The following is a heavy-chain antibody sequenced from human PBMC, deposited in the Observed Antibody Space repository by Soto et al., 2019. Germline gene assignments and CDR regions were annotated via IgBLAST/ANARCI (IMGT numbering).Heavy chain of an antibody. CDR2: ITPDGRST. J-gene: IGHJ3*02. CDR1: GFPFNNYW. CDR3: TSLSIAVDYFAFDI. Sequence: GGSLRLSCSASGFPFNNYWMHWVRQSPGKGLVWVSRITPDGRSTSYADSVRGRFTISRDNAKNTLYLQMNGLRAEDTAVYYCTSLSIAVDYFAFDIWGQGTMVTVSS. V-gene: IGHV3-74*01. D-gene: IGHD6-19*01.